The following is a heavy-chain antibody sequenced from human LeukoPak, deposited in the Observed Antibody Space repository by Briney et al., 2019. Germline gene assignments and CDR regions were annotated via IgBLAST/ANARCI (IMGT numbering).Heavy chain of an antibody. CDR3: AKGMEPDGVWDVDQ. J-gene: IGHJ4*02. D-gene: IGHD4-17*01. CDR2: IYGSGGRQT. V-gene: IGHV3-23*01. CDR1: GFSFRDYT. Sequence: GGSLRLSCAASGFSFRDYTMNWVRQAPGKGLEWVSGIYGSGGRQTFYADSARGRFSISRDDSRHVVFLQMDSLRVEDTGLYYCAKGMEPDGVWDVDQWGQGTLVTVS.